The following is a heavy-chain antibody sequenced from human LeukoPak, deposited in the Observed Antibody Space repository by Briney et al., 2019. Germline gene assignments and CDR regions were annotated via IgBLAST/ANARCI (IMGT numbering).Heavy chain of an antibody. CDR2: INWNGGST. Sequence: GGSLRLSCAASGFTFDDYGMSRGRRAPGKGLGWVSGINWNGGSTGYADSVKDRITIYRDNGKNSLYMQTNSLRAEATALYHCARVRFVIAVASTFYSHGNYYFDYWGQGTLVTVTS. CDR3: ARVRFVIAVASTFYSHGNYYFDY. J-gene: IGHJ4*02. D-gene: IGHD6-19*01. CDR1: GFTFDDYG. V-gene: IGHV3-20*01.